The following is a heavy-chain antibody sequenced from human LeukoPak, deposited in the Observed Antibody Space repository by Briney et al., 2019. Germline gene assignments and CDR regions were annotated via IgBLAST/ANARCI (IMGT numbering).Heavy chain of an antibody. CDR3: ARDPNIAVAGTTPFDY. D-gene: IGHD6-19*01. V-gene: IGHV1-2*02. J-gene: IGHJ4*02. CDR1: GYTFTGHY. CDR2: INPNSGGT. Sequence: ASVKVSCKASGYTFTGHYMHWVRQAPGQGLEWMGWINPNSGGTNYAQKFQGRVTMTRDTSISTAYMELSRLRSDDTAVYYCARDPNIAVAGTTPFDYWGQGTLVTVSS.